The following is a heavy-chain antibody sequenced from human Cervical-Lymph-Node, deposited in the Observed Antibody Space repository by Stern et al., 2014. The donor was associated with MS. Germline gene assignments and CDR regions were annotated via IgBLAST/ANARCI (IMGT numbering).Heavy chain of an antibody. CDR3: ARDYFDLGSDS. J-gene: IGHJ4*02. Sequence: EVQLEESGGALTQPGGSLRLSCAASGFTVSRSYMSWVRQAPGKGLEWVSVIYSDGSTHYADSVEGRFSISRDNSKNTLYLQMNSLRVEDTAVYYCARDYFDLGSDSWGQGTQVTVSS. CDR2: IYSDGST. D-gene: IGHD3-9*01. CDR1: GFTVSRSY. V-gene: IGHV3-53*01.